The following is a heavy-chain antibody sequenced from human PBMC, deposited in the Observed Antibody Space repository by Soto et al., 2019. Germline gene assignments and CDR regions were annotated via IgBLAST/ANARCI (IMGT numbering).Heavy chain of an antibody. Sequence: QLQLQESGSGLVKPSQTLSLTCAVSGGSISSGGYSWSWIRQPPGKGLEWIGYIYHSGSTYYNPSLKSLVTISVDRSKNKFSLKLSSVTDADTAVYYCDRTTEGYCTNGECRWFDPWGQGTLVTVSS. D-gene: IGHD2-8*01. CDR1: GGSISSGGYS. V-gene: IGHV4-30-2*01. J-gene: IGHJ5*02. CDR2: IYHSGST. CDR3: DRTTEGYCTNGECRWFDP.